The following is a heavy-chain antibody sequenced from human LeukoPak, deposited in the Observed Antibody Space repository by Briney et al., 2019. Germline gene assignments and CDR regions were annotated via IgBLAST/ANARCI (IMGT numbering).Heavy chain of an antibody. Sequence: GSLRLSCAASGFTFSRYSMNWVRQAPGKGLEWIGSISRSGTTSYNPSLQSRVTISVDTSKNQFSLKLSSVTATDAAVYYCASPGKYDNSPIDYWGPGTLVTVSS. CDR1: GFTFSRYS. V-gene: IGHV4-38-2*01. CDR2: ISRSGTT. J-gene: IGHJ4*02. CDR3: ASPGKYDNSPIDY. D-gene: IGHD1-1*01.